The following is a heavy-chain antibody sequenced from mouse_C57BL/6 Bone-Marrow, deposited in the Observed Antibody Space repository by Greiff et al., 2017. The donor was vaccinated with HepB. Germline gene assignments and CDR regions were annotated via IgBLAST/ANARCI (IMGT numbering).Heavy chain of an antibody. V-gene: IGHV5-12*01. J-gene: IGHJ4*01. Sequence: EVNVVESGGGLVQPGGSLKLSCAASGFTFSDYYMYWVRQTPEKRLEWVAYISNGGGSTYYPDTVKGRFTISRDNAKNTLYLQMSRLKSEDTAMYYCARQGAMVTTGYYYAMDYWGQGTSVTVSS. CDR2: ISNGGGST. CDR1: GFTFSDYY. CDR3: ARQGAMVTTGYYYAMDY. D-gene: IGHD2-2*01.